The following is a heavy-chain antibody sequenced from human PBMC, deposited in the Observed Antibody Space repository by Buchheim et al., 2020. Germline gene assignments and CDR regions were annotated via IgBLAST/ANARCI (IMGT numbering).Heavy chain of an antibody. D-gene: IGHD3-10*01. Sequence: QVQLVQSGAEVKKPGASVKVSCKASGYTFTGYYMHWVRQAPGQGLEWMGWINPNSGGTNYAQQFQGWVTMTRDTSISTAYMELSRLRSDDTAVYYCARSVLLWFGGYGMDVWGQGTT. CDR2: INPNSGGT. CDR3: ARSVLLWFGGYGMDV. CDR1: GYTFTGYY. J-gene: IGHJ6*02. V-gene: IGHV1-2*04.